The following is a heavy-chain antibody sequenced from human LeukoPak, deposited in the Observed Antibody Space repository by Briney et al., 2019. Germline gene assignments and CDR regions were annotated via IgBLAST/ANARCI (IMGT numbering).Heavy chain of an antibody. Sequence: SGTLSLTCAVSGVSISSNLWWTWVRQPPGKGLEWIGSIYYSGSTYHNPSLKSRVTISVDTSKNQFSLKLSSVTAADTAVYYCAGGQTYYYGSGSYWSSYYYYYMDVWGKGTTVTISS. V-gene: IGHV4-4*02. CDR2: IYYSGST. CDR1: GVSISSNLW. D-gene: IGHD3-10*01. J-gene: IGHJ6*03. CDR3: AGGQTYYYGSGSYWSSYYYYYMDV.